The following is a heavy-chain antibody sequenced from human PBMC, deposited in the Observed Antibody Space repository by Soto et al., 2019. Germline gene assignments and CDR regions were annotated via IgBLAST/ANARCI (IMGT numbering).Heavy chain of an antibody. D-gene: IGHD5-12*01. CDR1: GFTFTSSA. CDR3: AVATITQGPYYYYYYGMDV. V-gene: IGHV1-58*01. CDR2: IVVGSGNT. Sequence: ASVKVSCKASGFTFTSSAVQWVRQARGQRLEWIGWIVVGSGNTNYAQKFQERVTITRDMSTSTAYMELSSLRSEDTAVYYCAVATITQGPYYYYYYGMDVWGQGTTVTVSS. J-gene: IGHJ6*02.